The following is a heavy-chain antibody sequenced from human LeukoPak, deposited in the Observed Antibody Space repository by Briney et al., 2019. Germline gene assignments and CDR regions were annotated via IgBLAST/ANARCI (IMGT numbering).Heavy chain of an antibody. CDR3: ARGPTTVTRAFDY. Sequence: SETLSLTCTVSGYSISSGYYWGWIRQPPGKGLEWIGYIYYSGSTNYNPSLKSRVTISVDTSKNQFSLKLSSVTAADTAVYYCARGPTTVTRAFDYWGQGTLVTVSS. V-gene: IGHV4-61*05. D-gene: IGHD4-11*01. CDR2: IYYSGST. CDR1: GYSISSGYY. J-gene: IGHJ4*02.